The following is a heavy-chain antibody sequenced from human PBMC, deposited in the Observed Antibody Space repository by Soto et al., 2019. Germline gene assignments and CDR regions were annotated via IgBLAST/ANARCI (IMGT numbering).Heavy chain of an antibody. J-gene: IGHJ5*02. V-gene: IGHV4-59*02. CDR3: ARSYYDSTGFAVDP. D-gene: IGHD3-22*01. Sequence: QIQLQESGPGLVKPSQTLSLTCTVSGASVSDCYWSWIRHPPGKGLEWIGFMYFGGSFNYNPSLSSRVTLSVETSKNQFSMKVTSVTASDTAVYYCARSYYDSTGFAVDPWGQGTLVTVSS. CDR1: GASVSDCY. CDR2: MYFGGSF.